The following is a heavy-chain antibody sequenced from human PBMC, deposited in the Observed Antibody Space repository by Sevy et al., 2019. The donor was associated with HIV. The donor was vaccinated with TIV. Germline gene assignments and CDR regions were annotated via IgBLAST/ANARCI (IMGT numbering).Heavy chain of an antibody. CDR2: IGYDASDK. Sequence: GESLKISCAASGFSFSSYGMYWVRQAPGKGLEWVARIGYDASDKYYGDSVKGRVTISRDNSKKTLYLQMNSLRAEDTAVYYCAKNGDSPYYKYAMDIWGQGTTVTVSS. CDR3: AKNGDSPYYKYAMDI. V-gene: IGHV3-30*02. CDR1: GFSFSSYG. D-gene: IGHD4-17*01. J-gene: IGHJ6*02.